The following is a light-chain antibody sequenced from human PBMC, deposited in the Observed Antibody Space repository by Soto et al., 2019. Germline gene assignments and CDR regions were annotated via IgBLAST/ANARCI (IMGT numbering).Light chain of an antibody. Sequence: QSALTQPPSASGTPGQGVTISCSGSTSNIGSNYVYWYQQLPGTAPKLLIYRNNQRPSGVPDRFSGSKSGTSASLAISGLRSDDEADYFCATWDDSLNGFYVFGTGTKVHRP. V-gene: IGLV1-47*01. J-gene: IGLJ1*01. CDR1: TSNIGSNY. CDR3: ATWDDSLNGFYV. CDR2: RNN.